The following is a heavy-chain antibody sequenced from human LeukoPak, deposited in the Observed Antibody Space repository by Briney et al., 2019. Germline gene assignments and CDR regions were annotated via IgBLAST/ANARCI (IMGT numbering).Heavy chain of an antibody. CDR3: ARAPEAIFGAIYYFDY. Sequence: SVKVSCKASGYTFTNYAMNWVRQAPGQGLEWMGGIIPIFGTANYAQKFQGRVTITADESTSTAYMELSSLRSEDTAVYYCARAPEAIFGAIYYFDYWGQGTLVTVSS. CDR1: GYTFTNYA. V-gene: IGHV1-69*13. CDR2: IIPIFGTA. J-gene: IGHJ4*02. D-gene: IGHD3-3*01.